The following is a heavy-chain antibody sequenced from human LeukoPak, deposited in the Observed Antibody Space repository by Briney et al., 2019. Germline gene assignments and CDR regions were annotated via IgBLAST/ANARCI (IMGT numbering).Heavy chain of an antibody. CDR1: GGSISSSHYY. V-gene: IGHV4-39*01. CDR2: VYYTGSA. Sequence: SETLSLTCTVSGGSISSSHYYWGWIRQPPRKGLEWIGSVYYTGSAYYNPSLKSRVTISVDTSKNQFSLKLSSVTAADTAVYYCARHPKFSVVVTDIFDYWGQGTLVTVSS. CDR3: ARHPKFSVVVTDIFDY. D-gene: IGHD2-21*02. J-gene: IGHJ4*02.